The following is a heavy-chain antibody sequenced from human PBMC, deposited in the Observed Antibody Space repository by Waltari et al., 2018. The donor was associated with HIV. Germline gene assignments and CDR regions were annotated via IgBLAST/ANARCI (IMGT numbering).Heavy chain of an antibody. D-gene: IGHD2-21*01. CDR2: IWYDGNNK. J-gene: IGHJ6*02. V-gene: IGHV3-33*01. CDR3: ARDYVEAVHYGMDV. CDR1: GFTFRSYG. Sequence: QEQMVESGGGVVQPGRSLRLSCAASGFTFRSYGMHWVRQAPGKGLGWVAVIWYDGNNKYYADSVKGRFTISRDNSKNTLYLQMNSLRAEDTAVYHCARDYVEAVHYGMDVWGQGTMVTVSS.